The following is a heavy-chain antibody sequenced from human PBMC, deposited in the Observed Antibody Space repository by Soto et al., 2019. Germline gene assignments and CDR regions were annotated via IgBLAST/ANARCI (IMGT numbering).Heavy chain of an antibody. D-gene: IGHD3-3*02. CDR2: VNPINGDT. V-gene: IGHV1-8*02. CDR1: GGTFSSYA. CDR3: ARAFVGFDP. Sequence: ASVKVSCKASGGTFSSYAISWVRQAAGQGLEWMGWVNPINGDTGYVEKFQGRVSMTRDSSKNTAYMELTSLLFEDTAVYYCARAFVGFDPWGQGTLVTVS. J-gene: IGHJ5*02.